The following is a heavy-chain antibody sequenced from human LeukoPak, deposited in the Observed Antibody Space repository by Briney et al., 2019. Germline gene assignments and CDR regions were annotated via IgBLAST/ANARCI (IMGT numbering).Heavy chain of an antibody. D-gene: IGHD3-22*01. Sequence: PGGSLRLSCAASGFTFSSYSMNWVRQAPGKGLEWVSSISSSSSYIYYADSVKGRFTISRDNAKNSLYLQMNSLRAEETAVYYCARDGTYYDSSGYDDQPGYFDYWGQGTLVTVSS. J-gene: IGHJ4*02. CDR2: ISSSSSYI. V-gene: IGHV3-21*01. CDR3: ARDGTYYDSSGYDDQPGYFDY. CDR1: GFTFSSYS.